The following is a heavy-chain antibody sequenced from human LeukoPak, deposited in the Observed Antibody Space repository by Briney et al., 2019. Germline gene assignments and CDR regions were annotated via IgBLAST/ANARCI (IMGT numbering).Heavy chain of an antibody. CDR3: ARGRGHYDYVWGSYRPSYYYYYYMDV. CDR2: IIPIFGTA. Sequence: GASVKVSCKASGGTFSSYAISWVRQAPGQGLEWMGRIIPIFGTANYAQKFQGRVTITTDESTSTAYMGLSSLRSEDTAVYYRARGRGHYDYVWGSYRPSYYYYYYMDVWGKGTTVTVSS. J-gene: IGHJ6*03. D-gene: IGHD3-16*02. V-gene: IGHV1-69*05. CDR1: GGTFSSYA.